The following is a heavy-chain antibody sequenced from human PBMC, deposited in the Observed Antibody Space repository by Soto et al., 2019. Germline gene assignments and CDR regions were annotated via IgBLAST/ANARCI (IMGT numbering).Heavy chain of an antibody. V-gene: IGHV4-30-4*02. J-gene: IGHJ4*02. CDR1: GGSISYEYYH. CDR2: IHYSGSI. Sequence: PSETLSLTCTVSGGSISYEYYHWTWIRQSPGKGLEWIGYIHYSGSIIYNPSFKSRVTISVDTSKNQFSLKLSSVTAADTAVYYCARGDYDSSGYYPILFDYWGQGTLVTVSS. CDR3: ARGDYDSSGYYPILFDY. D-gene: IGHD3-22*01.